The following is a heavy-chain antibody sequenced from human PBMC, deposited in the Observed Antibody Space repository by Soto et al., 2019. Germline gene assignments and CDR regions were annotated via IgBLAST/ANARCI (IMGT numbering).Heavy chain of an antibody. Sequence: PVKVSCKASGGTFSSYAISWVRQAPGQGLEWMGGIIPIFGTANYAQKFQGRVTITADESTSTAYMELSSLRSEDTAVYYCAREVDSSSWFYYGMDVWGQGTTVTVSS. V-gene: IGHV1-69*13. CDR2: IIPIFGTA. CDR1: GGTFSSYA. D-gene: IGHD6-13*01. J-gene: IGHJ6*02. CDR3: AREVDSSSWFYYGMDV.